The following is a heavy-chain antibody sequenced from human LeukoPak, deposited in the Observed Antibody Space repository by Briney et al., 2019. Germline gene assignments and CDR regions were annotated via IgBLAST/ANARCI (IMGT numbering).Heavy chain of an antibody. CDR2: MSDSAVSS. D-gene: IGHD3-22*01. CDR3: AKAPDSCGFPSYFDS. J-gene: IGHJ4*02. V-gene: IGHV3-23*01. Sequence: AMSDSAVSSYYADSVKGRFTISRDNSKNTLYLQMNSLRAEDTATYYCAKAPDSCGFPSYFDSWGQGTLVAVSS.